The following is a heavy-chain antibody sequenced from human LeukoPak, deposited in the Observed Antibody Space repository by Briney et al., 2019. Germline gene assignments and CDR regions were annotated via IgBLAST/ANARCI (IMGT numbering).Heavy chain of an antibody. V-gene: IGHV3-23*01. Sequence: PGGSLRLSCAASGFTFSSYAMSWVRQAPGKGLEWVSAISGSGGSTYYADSVKGRFTISRDNSKNTLYLQMNSLRAEDTAVYYCAREEPDIVVVPAADAFDIWGQGTMVTVSS. CDR3: AREEPDIVVVPAADAFDI. CDR2: ISGSGGST. J-gene: IGHJ3*02. CDR1: GFTFSSYA. D-gene: IGHD2-2*01.